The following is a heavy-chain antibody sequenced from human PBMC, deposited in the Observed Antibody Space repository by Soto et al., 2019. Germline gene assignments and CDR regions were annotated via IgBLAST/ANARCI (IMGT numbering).Heavy chain of an antibody. V-gene: IGHV6-1*01. CDR2: TYYRCKWYN. CDR3: AREEAVAGVGYFDY. J-gene: IGHJ4*02. D-gene: IGHD6-19*01. Sequence: SQTLSLTCAISWDSVSSNSAPWNSIRQSPTRGLEWLGRTYYRCKWYNDYGVSVKSRITINPDTSKSQFSLQLNSVTPEDTAVYYCAREEAVAGVGYFDYWGQGTLVTVSS. CDR1: WDSVSSNSAP.